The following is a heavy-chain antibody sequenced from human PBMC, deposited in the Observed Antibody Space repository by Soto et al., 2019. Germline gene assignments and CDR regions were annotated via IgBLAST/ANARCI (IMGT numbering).Heavy chain of an antibody. CDR1: GFTFDYYW. CDR3: ARWDRGAFDL. V-gene: IGHV3-74*01. J-gene: IGHJ3*01. D-gene: IGHD1-26*01. CDR2: IHSDGTST. Sequence: EVQLVESGGGLVQPGESLRLSCAASGFTFDYYWMHWVRQAPGKGLVWVSRIHSDGTSTTYADSVKGRFTISRDNAKNTLSLQMNSLRAEDTAVYYCARWDRGAFDLWGQGTVVTVSS.